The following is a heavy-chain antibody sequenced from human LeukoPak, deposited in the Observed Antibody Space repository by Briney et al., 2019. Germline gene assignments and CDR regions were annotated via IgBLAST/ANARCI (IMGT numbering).Heavy chain of an antibody. V-gene: IGHV3-23*01. Sequence: GGSLRLSCAAPGFTFSSYAMSWVRQAPGKGLEWVSAISGSGGSTYYADSVKGRFTISRDNSKNTLYLQMNSLRAEDTAVYYCAKDRIVVVITSLDYWGQGTLVTVSS. CDR2: ISGSGGST. J-gene: IGHJ4*02. CDR3: AKDRIVVVITSLDY. CDR1: GFTFSSYA. D-gene: IGHD3-22*01.